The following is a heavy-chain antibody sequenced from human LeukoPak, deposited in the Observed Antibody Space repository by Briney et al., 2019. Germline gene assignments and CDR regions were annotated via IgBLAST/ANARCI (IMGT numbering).Heavy chain of an antibody. V-gene: IGHV4-4*07. Sequence: SETLSLTCTVSGGSISTYYWSWIRQPAGKGQEWIGRINTSGSTNYNPSLKSRVTMSVDTSKNQFSLNLTSVTAADTAVFYCARDIVKYFDLWGRGTLVTVSS. J-gene: IGHJ2*01. CDR1: GGSISTYY. CDR3: ARDIVKYFDL. D-gene: IGHD2-21*01. CDR2: INTSGST.